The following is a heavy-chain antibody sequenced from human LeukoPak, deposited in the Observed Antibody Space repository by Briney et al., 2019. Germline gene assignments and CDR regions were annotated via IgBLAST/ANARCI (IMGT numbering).Heavy chain of an antibody. Sequence: GRSLRLSCAASGFTFDDYAMHWVRHAPGKGLEWVSGISWNSGSIGYADSVKGRFTISRDNAKNSLYLRMNGLRAEDTAVYYCARDVAARPRWFAPWGQGTLVTVSS. CDR3: ARDVAARPRWFAP. J-gene: IGHJ5*02. D-gene: IGHD6-6*01. CDR2: ISWNSGSI. CDR1: GFTFDDYA. V-gene: IGHV3-9*01.